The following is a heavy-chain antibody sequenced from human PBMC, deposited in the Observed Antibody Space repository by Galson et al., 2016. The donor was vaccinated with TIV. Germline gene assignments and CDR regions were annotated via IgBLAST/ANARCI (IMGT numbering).Heavy chain of an antibody. Sequence: SETLSLTCTVSGGSISSSTYDWGWIRQPPGKGLEWIGSIYYRGDTYYNPSLKSRVSISVDTSKNQFSLRLSSVTAADTAVYYCAREYYSSYYRSNWFDPWGQGTLVTVSS. V-gene: IGHV4-39*01. CDR2: IYYRGDT. CDR1: GGSISSSTYD. CDR3: AREYYSSYYRSNWFDP. D-gene: IGHD6-19*01. J-gene: IGHJ5*02.